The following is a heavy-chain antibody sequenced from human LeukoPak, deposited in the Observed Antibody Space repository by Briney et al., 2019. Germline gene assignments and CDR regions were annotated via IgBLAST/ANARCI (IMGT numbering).Heavy chain of an antibody. D-gene: IGHD3-10*01. Sequence: PGGSLRLSCAASGFTLSTYSMNWVRQAPGKGLEWVSAISGSGGSTYYADSVKGRFTISRDNSKNTLYLQMNSLRAEDTAVYYCAKVVYYYGSGSYYFDYWGQGTLVTVSS. J-gene: IGHJ4*02. CDR3: AKVVYYYGSGSYYFDY. CDR2: ISGSGGST. CDR1: GFTLSTYS. V-gene: IGHV3-23*01.